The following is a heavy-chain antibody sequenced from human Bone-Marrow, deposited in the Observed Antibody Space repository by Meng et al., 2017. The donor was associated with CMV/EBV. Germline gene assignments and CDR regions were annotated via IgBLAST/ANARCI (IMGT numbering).Heavy chain of an antibody. CDR1: GFTFSSYE. CDR3: AKEIRYYYGSGSYYS. Sequence: GESLKISCAASGFTFSSYEMNWVRQAPGKGLEWVSYISSSGSTIYYADSVKGRFTISRDNSKNTLYLQMNSLRAEDTAVYYCAKEIRYYYGSGSYYSWGQGTLVTVPS. J-gene: IGHJ5*02. CDR2: ISSSGSTI. V-gene: IGHV3-48*03. D-gene: IGHD3-10*01.